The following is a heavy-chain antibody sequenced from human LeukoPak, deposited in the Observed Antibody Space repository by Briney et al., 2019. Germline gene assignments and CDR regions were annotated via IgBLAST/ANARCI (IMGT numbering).Heavy chain of an antibody. CDR3: AREVASSVHY. CDR2: IDYTGTT. J-gene: IGHJ4*02. V-gene: IGHV4-39*01. D-gene: IGHD3-10*01. Sequence: SETLSLTCTVAGGSISDSSYHWGWIRQPPGKGLEWIGRIDYTGTTYYRPSLKSRVTISVDTSKNQFSLKLTSVTAADTAVYYCAREVASSVHYWGQGTLVTVSS. CDR1: GGSISDSSYH.